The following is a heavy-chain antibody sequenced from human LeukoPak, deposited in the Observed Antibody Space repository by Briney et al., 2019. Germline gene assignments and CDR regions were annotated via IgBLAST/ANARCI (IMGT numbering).Heavy chain of an antibody. V-gene: IGHV1-2*02. Sequence: ASVKVSCKASGYTFTGNYMHWVRQAPGQGLEWMGWINPNSGGTNYAQKFQGRVTMTRDMSISTAYMELSRLRSDDTAVYYCARVTNSGWYYFDYWGQGTLVTVAS. D-gene: IGHD6-19*01. CDR1: GYTFTGNY. J-gene: IGHJ4*02. CDR2: INPNSGGT. CDR3: ARVTNSGWYYFDY.